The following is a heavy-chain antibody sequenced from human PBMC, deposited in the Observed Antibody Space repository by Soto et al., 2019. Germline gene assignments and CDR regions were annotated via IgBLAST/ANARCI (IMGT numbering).Heavy chain of an antibody. CDR3: TRQFDEYGSLTSGFDP. D-gene: IGHD6-6*01. CDR1: GFTFNNAL. V-gene: IGHV3-15*07. Sequence: GGSLRLSCAVSGFTFNNALMNWVRQVPGRGLEWVGRIKGKTDGETKDYAAPVKGRFTISRDDSKNTLYLQMNSLKTEDTAVYYCTRQFDEYGSLTSGFDPWGQGTLVTVSS. J-gene: IGHJ5*02. CDR2: IKGKTDGETK.